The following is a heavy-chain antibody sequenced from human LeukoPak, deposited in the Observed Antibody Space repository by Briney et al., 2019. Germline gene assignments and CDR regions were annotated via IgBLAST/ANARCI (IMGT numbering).Heavy chain of an antibody. V-gene: IGHV4-34*01. CDR3: ARGATKPRSHYYYMDV. Sequence: SETLSLTCAVYGGSFSGSYWSWIRQPPGKGLEWIGEINHSGSTNYNPSLKSRVTISVDTSKNQFSLKLSSVTAADTAVYYCARGATKPRSHYYYMDVWGKGTTVTVSS. J-gene: IGHJ6*03. CDR1: GGSFSGSY. CDR2: INHSGST.